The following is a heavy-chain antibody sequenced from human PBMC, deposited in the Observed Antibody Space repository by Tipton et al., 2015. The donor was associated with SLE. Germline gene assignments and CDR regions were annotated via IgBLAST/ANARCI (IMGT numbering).Heavy chain of an antibody. V-gene: IGHV4-39*02. J-gene: IGHJ4*02. D-gene: IGHD5-18*01. CDR3: AREGYGYGY. Sequence: TLSLTCTVSGGSISSSSYYWGWIRQPPGKGLEWIGSIYYSGSTYYNPSLRSRVTISVDTSKNQFSLKLSSVTAADTAVYYCAREGYGYGYWGQGTLVTVSS. CDR2: IYYSGST. CDR1: GGSISSSSYY.